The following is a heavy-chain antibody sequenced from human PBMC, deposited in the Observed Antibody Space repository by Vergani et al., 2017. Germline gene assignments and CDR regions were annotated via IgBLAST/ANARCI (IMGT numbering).Heavy chain of an antibody. D-gene: IGHD3-10*01. CDR1: GGSFSGYY. V-gene: IGHV4-34*01. CDR3: ARRVGYYGSGSYYKYYYYGMDV. CDR2: INHSGST. Sequence: QVQLQQWGAGLLKPSETLSLTCAVYGGSFSGYYWSWIRQPPGQGLEWIGEINHSGSTNYNPSLKSRVTISVDTSKNQFSLKLSSVTAADTAVYYCARRVGYYGSGSYYKYYYYGMDVGGQGTTVTVSS. J-gene: IGHJ6*02.